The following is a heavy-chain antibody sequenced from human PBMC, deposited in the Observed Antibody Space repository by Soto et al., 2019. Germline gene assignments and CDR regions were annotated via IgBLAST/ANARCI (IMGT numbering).Heavy chain of an antibody. D-gene: IGHD3-3*01. Sequence: PGGSLRLSCAASGFTFSSYSMNWVRQAPGTGLEWVSYISSSSSTIYYADSVKGRFTISRDNAKNSLYLQMNSLRAEDTAVYYCARDRPSPTYYDFWSGYYHTPWIYYYYYYMDVWGKGTTVTV. CDR3: ARDRPSPTYYDFWSGYYHTPWIYYYYYYMDV. CDR1: GFTFSSYS. V-gene: IGHV3-48*01. CDR2: ISSSSSTI. J-gene: IGHJ6*03.